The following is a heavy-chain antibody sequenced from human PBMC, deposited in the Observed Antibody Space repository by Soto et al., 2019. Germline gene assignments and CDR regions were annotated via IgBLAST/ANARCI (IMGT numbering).Heavy chain of an antibody. J-gene: IGHJ4*02. CDR1: GFTFSSYA. CDR2: ISGSGGST. Sequence: PGGSLRLSCAASGFTFSSYAMSWVRQAPGKWLEWVSAISGSGGSTYYADSVKGRFTISRDNSKNTLYLQMNSLRAEDTAVYYCAKNPTDGYNLFDYWGQGXLVTVYS. V-gene: IGHV3-23*01. D-gene: IGHD5-12*01. CDR3: AKNPTDGYNLFDY.